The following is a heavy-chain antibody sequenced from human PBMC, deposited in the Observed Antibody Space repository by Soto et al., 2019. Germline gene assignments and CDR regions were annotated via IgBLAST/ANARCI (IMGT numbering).Heavy chain of an antibody. CDR3: ARDGSEDIVAKKLKY. J-gene: IGHJ4*02. D-gene: IGHD5-12*01. CDR1: GFTFSSYA. Sequence: PGGSLRLSCAASGFTFSSYAMHWVRQAPGKGLEWVAVISFDGGKKYHADSVKGCLTISRDNSKNTVFLQMNSLRFEDTAVYYCARDGSEDIVAKKLKYWGQGTLVTVSS. CDR2: ISFDGGKK. V-gene: IGHV3-30-3*01.